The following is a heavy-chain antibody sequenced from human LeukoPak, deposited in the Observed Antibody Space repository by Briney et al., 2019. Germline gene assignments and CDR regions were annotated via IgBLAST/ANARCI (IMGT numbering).Heavy chain of an antibody. CDR2: IYHSGST. V-gene: IGHV4-4*02. CDR3: AVAGYGRRFDY. CDR1: GGSISNENW. Sequence: SETLSLTCAVSGGSISNENWWGWVRRPPGKGLEWIGEIYHSGSTNYIPSLKSRVTISVDKSKNQFSLKLTSVTAADTAVYYCAVAGYGRRFDYWGQGTLVTVSS. D-gene: IGHD5-18*01. J-gene: IGHJ4*02.